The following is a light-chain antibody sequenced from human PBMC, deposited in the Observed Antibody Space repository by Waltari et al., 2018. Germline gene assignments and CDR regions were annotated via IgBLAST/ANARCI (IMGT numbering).Light chain of an antibody. CDR2: SDS. V-gene: IGLV3-9*01. J-gene: IGLJ1*01. CDR1: HIGSKN. CDR3: QVWDSRTYV. Sequence: SYELTQPLSVSVALGQTVKMTCEGNHIGSKNVYWYQQKPGQAPVLVIYSDSDRPSGIPERFSGSNSGNTATLTISRAQVVDEADYYCQVWDSRTYVFGTGTKVTVL.